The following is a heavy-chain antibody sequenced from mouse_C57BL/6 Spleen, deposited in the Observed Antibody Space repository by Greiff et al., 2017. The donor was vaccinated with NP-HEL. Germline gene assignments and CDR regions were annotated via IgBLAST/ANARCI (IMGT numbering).Heavy chain of an antibody. V-gene: IGHV1-54*01. CDR1: GYALTNYL. CDR2: INPGSGGT. CDR3: ARRPEAY. J-gene: IGHJ3*01. Sequence: VQLQQSGAELVRPGTSVKVSCKASGYALTNYLIEWVKQRPGQGLEWIGVINPGSGGTNYNEKFKGKATLTADTSSSTAYMQLSSLTSEDSAVYFCARRPEAYWGQGTLVTVSA.